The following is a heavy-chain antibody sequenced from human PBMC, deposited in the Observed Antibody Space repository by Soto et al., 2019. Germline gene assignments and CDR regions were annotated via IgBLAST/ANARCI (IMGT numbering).Heavy chain of an antibody. CDR3: ANSATNYGSGSYYNENFDY. J-gene: IGHJ4*02. Sequence: GGSLRLSCAASGFTFSSYAMSWVRQAPGKGLEWVSAISGSGGSTYYADSVKGRFTISRDNSKNTLYLQMNSLRAEDTAVYYCANSATNYGSGSYYNENFDYWGQGTLVTVSS. V-gene: IGHV3-23*01. CDR2: ISGSGGST. CDR1: GFTFSSYA. D-gene: IGHD3-10*01.